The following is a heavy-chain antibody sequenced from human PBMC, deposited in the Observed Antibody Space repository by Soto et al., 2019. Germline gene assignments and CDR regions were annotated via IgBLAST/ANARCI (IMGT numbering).Heavy chain of an antibody. CDR1: GFSFTNFA. CDR2: IGASGDIT. J-gene: IGHJ4*02. D-gene: IGHD2-15*01. CDR3: AKDDVPERGKDYFDD. V-gene: IGHV3-23*01. Sequence: PGGSLRLSCAASGFSFTNFAMSWVRQAPGKGLEWVAGIGASGDITWYADSVKGRLSISRDNSKNTLYLQLNSLRLEDTAVYYCAKDDVPERGKDYFDDWGPGALVAASS.